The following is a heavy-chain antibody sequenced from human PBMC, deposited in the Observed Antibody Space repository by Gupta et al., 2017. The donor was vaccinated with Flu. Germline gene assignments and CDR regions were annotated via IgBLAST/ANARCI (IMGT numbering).Heavy chain of an antibody. D-gene: IGHD3-22*01. Sequence: EVQLVESGGGLVQPGRSLRLSCTASGFNLGDYAMSCVRQAQGKGLEWVGFIRSKAYGGTTEYAASVKGRFTISRDDSKSIAYLQMNSLKTEDTAVYYCTRVGEYYDSSGYRDYWGQGTLVTVSS. CDR1: GFNLGDYA. J-gene: IGHJ4*02. V-gene: IGHV3-49*04. CDR2: IRSKAYGGTT. CDR3: TRVGEYYDSSGYRDY.